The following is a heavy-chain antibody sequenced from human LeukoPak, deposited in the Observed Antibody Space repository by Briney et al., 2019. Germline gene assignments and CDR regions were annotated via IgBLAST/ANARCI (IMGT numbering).Heavy chain of an antibody. D-gene: IGHD5-18*01. Sequence: SETLSLTCAVSGGSISSGGYSWSWIRQPPGKGLEWIGYIYHSGSTYYNPSLKSRVTISVDRSKHQFSLKLSSVTAADTAVYYCARGPYSYGLYYFDYWGQGTLVTVSS. CDR3: ARGPYSYGLYYFDY. J-gene: IGHJ4*02. V-gene: IGHV4-30-2*01. CDR1: GGSISSGGYS. CDR2: IYHSGST.